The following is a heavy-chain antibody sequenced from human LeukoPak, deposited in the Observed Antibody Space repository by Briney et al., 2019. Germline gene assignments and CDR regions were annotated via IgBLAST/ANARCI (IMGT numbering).Heavy chain of an antibody. Sequence: GGSLRLSCAASGFTFSGSAMHWVRQASGKGLEWVGRIRSKANSYATAYAASVKGRFTISRDDSKNTAYLQMNSLKTEDTAVYYCTREGEYYYDSSGYYYYYYYMDVWGKGTTVTISS. D-gene: IGHD3-22*01. J-gene: IGHJ6*03. CDR1: GFTFSGSA. V-gene: IGHV3-73*01. CDR2: IRSKANSYAT. CDR3: TREGEYYYDSSGYYYYYYYMDV.